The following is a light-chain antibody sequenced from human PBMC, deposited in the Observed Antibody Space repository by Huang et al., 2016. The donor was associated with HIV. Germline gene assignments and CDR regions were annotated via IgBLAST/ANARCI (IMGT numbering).Light chain of an antibody. CDR2: DAS. Sequence: EIVLTQSPATLSLSPGARATVSCRASQNINDFLARYQQTPGQPPRLLIYDASTRASGIPARFSGNGSGTHFTLMISSLEPEDFAIYYCQQRSTWPRSITFGQGTRLEI. J-gene: IGKJ5*01. CDR3: QQRSTWPRSIT. CDR1: QNINDF. V-gene: IGKV3-11*01.